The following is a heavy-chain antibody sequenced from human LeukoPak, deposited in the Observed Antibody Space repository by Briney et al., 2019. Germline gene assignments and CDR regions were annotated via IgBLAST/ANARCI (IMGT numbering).Heavy chain of an antibody. D-gene: IGHD3-16*02. CDR3: ARQQEVSGYFDY. Sequence: ASVKVSCKASGYRFTGCYMHWVRQAPGQGLEWMGWINPNSGVTNYARNFQGRVSMTRDTSISTAYMELSRLRSDDTAVYYCARQQEVSGYFDYWGQGTLVTVSS. CDR1: GYRFTGCY. CDR2: INPNSGVT. J-gene: IGHJ4*02. V-gene: IGHV1-2*02.